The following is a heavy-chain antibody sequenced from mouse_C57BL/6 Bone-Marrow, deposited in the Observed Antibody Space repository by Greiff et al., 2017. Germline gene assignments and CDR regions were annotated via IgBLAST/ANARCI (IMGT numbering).Heavy chain of an antibody. CDR3: ARQWMYYYGSSYDWFAY. J-gene: IGHJ3*01. V-gene: IGHV5-6*01. CDR1: GFTFSSYG. D-gene: IGHD1-1*01. Sequence: EVQGVESGGDLVKPGGSLKLSCAASGFTFSSYGMSWVRQTPDKRLEWVATISSGGSYTYYPDSVKGRFTISRDNAKNTLYLQMSSLESEDTAMYYCARQWMYYYGSSYDWFAYWGQGTLVTVSA. CDR2: ISSGGSYT.